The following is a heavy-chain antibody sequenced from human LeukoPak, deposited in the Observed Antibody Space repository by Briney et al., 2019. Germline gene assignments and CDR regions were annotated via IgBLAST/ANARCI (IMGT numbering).Heavy chain of an antibody. Sequence: PGGSLRLSCAASGFTFSSYGMHWVRQAPGKGLEYVSVIYTDGRTYYADSVKGRFTISRDNAKNSLYLQMNSLRAEDTAVYYCARDRGSYYNYYFDYWGQGTLVTVSS. V-gene: IGHV3-NL1*01. D-gene: IGHD3-10*01. CDR1: GFTFSSYG. CDR2: IYTDGRT. J-gene: IGHJ4*02. CDR3: ARDRGSYYNYYFDY.